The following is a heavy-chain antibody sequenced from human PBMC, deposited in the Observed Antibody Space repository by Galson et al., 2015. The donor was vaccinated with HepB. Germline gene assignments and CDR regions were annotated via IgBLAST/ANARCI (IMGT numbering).Heavy chain of an antibody. CDR2: IRGSGIVT. J-gene: IGHJ4*02. CDR3: SKEMRGSYSD. D-gene: IGHD3-10*01. CDR1: GFTFNAHW. Sequence: SLRLSCAASGFTFNAHWMNWVRQAPGKGPAAVSNIRGSGIVTYYAESVRGRFTVSRDNPKNSLCLQMNSLRVDETAVYYCSKEMRGSYSDWGQGTLVTVSS. V-gene: IGHV3-7*01.